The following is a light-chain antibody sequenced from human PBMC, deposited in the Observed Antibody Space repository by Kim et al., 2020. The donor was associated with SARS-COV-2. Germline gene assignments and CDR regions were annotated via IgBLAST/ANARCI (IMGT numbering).Light chain of an antibody. CDR1: RSDVGGYNY. J-gene: IGLJ3*02. V-gene: IGLV2-14*03. CDR2: DVN. Sequence: GQSITIACTGTRSDVGGYNYVSWYQQHQGKAPKLMIYDVNNRPSGISNRFSGSKSGNTASLTISGLQAEDEADYYCSSYASSISWVFGGGTKVTVL. CDR3: SSYASSISWV.